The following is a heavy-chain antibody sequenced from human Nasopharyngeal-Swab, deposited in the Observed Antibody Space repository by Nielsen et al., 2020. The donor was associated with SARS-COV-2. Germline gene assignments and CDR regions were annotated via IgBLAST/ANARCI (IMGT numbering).Heavy chain of an antibody. CDR2: IRDKANSYAT. J-gene: IGHJ4*02. V-gene: IGHV3-73*01. CDR3: ARLKYDFWNGPPEDC. CDR1: GFTFSGSA. Sequence: GESLKISCAASGFTFSGSAMHWVRQASGKGLEWVGRIRDKANSYATAYAASVKGRFTISRDDSKNTAYLQMNSLRAEDTAVYYCARLKYDFWNGPPEDCWGQGTLVTVSS. D-gene: IGHD3-3*01.